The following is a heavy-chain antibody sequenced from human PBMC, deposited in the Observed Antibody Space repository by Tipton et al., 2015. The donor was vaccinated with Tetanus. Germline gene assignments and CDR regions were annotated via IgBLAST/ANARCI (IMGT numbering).Heavy chain of an antibody. Sequence: SLRLSCAASGFPFNSYPMNWVRQAPGKGLEWVSVSYAGGNYAYYVDSVKGRFTISRDEAKKSVYLEMSSLTVGDTAVYYCARDRGEDWTNFYYMDVWGKGATVTVSS. CDR1: GFPFNSYP. CDR3: ARDRGEDWTNFYYMDV. CDR2: SYAGGNYA. D-gene: IGHD3/OR15-3a*01. J-gene: IGHJ6*03. V-gene: IGHV3-23*03.